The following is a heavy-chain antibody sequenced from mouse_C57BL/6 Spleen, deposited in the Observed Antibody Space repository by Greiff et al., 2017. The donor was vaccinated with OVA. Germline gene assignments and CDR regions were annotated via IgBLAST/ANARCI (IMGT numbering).Heavy chain of an antibody. CDR1: GYAFTNYL. V-gene: IGHV1-54*01. J-gene: IGHJ4*01. Sequence: QVQLQQSGAELVRPGTSVEVSCKASGYAFTNYLIEWVKQRPGQGLEWIGVINPGSGGTNYNEKFEGKATLTADKSSSTAYMQLSSLTSEDSAVYFCARSAITTMDYWGQGTSVTVSS. CDR3: ARSAITTMDY. CDR2: INPGSGGT. D-gene: IGHD1-1*01.